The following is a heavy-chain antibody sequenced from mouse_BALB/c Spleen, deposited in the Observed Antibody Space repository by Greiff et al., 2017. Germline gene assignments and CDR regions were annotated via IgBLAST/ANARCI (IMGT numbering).Heavy chain of an antibody. Sequence: EVKLQESGPSLVKPSQTLSLTCSVTGDSITSGYWNWIRKFPGNKLEYMGYISYRGSTYYNPSLKSRISITRDTSKNQYYLQLNSVTTEDTATYYCARRNYGYWYFDVWGAGTTVTVSS. V-gene: IGHV3-8*02. D-gene: IGHD1-1*01. CDR3: ARRNYGYWYFDV. J-gene: IGHJ1*01. CDR2: ISYRGST. CDR1: GDSITSGY.